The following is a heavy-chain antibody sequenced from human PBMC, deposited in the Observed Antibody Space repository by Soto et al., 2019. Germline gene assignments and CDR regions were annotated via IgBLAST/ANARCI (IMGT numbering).Heavy chain of an antibody. D-gene: IGHD5-18*01. V-gene: IGHV3-33*01. CDR3: AREPPPVEMATALTD. CDR1: GFTFSSYG. J-gene: IGHJ4*02. CDR2: IWYDGSNK. Sequence: QVQLVESGGGVVQPGRSLRLSCAASGFTFSSYGMHWVRQAPGKGLEWVAVIWYDGSNKYYADSVKGRFTISRDNSKNTLYLQMTSLRAEDTAVYYCAREPPPVEMATALTDWGQGTLVTVSS.